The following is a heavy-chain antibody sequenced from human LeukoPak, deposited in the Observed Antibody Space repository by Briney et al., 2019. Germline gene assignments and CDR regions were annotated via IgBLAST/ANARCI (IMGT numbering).Heavy chain of an antibody. Sequence: PGESLKISCKGSGYSFTSYWIGWVRQMPGKGLEWMGTIYPGDSDTRYSPSFQGQVTISADKSISTAYLQWSSLKASDTAMYYCARHRGDILTGYFLDYWGQGTLVTVSS. V-gene: IGHV5-51*01. J-gene: IGHJ4*02. CDR2: IYPGDSDT. CDR1: GYSFTSYW. CDR3: ARHRGDILTGYFLDY. D-gene: IGHD3-9*01.